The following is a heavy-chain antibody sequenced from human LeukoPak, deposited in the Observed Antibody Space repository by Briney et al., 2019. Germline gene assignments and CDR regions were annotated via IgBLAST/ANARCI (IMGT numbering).Heavy chain of an antibody. CDR1: GYTFTSYG. CDR2: INPNSGGT. V-gene: IGHV1-2*02. CDR3: ARHSRHSHDY. J-gene: IGHJ4*02. Sequence: GASVKVSCKASGYTFTSYGISWVRQAPGQGLEWMGWINPNSGGTNYAQKFQGRVTMTRDTSISTAYMELSRLRSDDTAVYYCARHSRHSHDYWGQGTLVTVSS. D-gene: IGHD2-15*01.